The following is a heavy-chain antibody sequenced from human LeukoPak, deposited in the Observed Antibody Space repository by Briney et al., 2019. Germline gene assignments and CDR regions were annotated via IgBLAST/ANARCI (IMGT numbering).Heavy chain of an antibody. CDR1: GGTFSSYA. V-gene: IGHV1-69*13. D-gene: IGHD6-13*01. J-gene: IGHJ6*02. CDR2: IIPIFGTA. CDR3: AREGRGAAADYYYGMDV. Sequence: SVKVSCKASGGTFSSYAISWVRQAPGQGLEWMGGIIPIFGTANYAQKFQGRVTITADESTSTAYMELSSLRSDDTAVYYCAREGRGAAADYYYGMDVWGQGTTVTVSS.